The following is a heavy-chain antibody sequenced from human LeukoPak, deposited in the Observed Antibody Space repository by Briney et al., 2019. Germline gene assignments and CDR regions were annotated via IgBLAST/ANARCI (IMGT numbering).Heavy chain of an antibody. CDR1: GGSISSSSYY. Sequence: SETLSLTCTVSGGSISSSSYYWGWIRQPPGKGLEWIGSIYYSGSTYYNPSLKSRVTISVDASKNQFSLKLSSATAADTAVYYCARVMVSSGYYCDYWGRGTLVTVSS. CDR2: IYYSGST. D-gene: IGHD3-22*01. V-gene: IGHV4-39*07. CDR3: ARVMVSSGYYCDY. J-gene: IGHJ4*02.